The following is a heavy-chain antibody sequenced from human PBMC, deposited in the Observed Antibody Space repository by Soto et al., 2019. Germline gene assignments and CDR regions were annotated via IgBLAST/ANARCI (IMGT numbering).Heavy chain of an antibody. CDR3: ARGTIFGLVSFDY. V-gene: IGHV1-18*01. CDR1: GATFTSYG. Sequence: QVQLVQSGAEVKEPGASVKVSCKASGATFTSYGFNWVRQPPGQGLEWMGWISGYNGDTHYAQNFQVRVTMTIDTSTSTAYMELRSLRSDDTAVYYCARGTIFGLVSFDYWGQGTLVTVSS. D-gene: IGHD3-3*02. J-gene: IGHJ4*02. CDR2: ISGYNGDT.